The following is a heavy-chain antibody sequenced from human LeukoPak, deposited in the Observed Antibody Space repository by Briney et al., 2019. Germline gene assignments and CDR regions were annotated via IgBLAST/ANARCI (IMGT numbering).Heavy chain of an antibody. V-gene: IGHV4-61*02. J-gene: IGHJ5*02. CDR1: GDSIRSGSYY. CDR2: IYTSGST. D-gene: IGHD6-13*01. Sequence: SQTLSLTCTVSGDSIRSGSYYWSWIRQPAGKGPEWIGRIYTSGSTNYNPSLKSRVTISVDTSKNQFSLKLSSVTAADTAVYYCARAGYSSSWYPDNWFDPWGQGTLVTVSS. CDR3: ARAGYSSSWYPDNWFDP.